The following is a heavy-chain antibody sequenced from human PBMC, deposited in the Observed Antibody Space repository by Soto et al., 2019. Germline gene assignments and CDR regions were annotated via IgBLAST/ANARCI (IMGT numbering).Heavy chain of an antibody. CDR3: AKDRGDFWSGYYPPVDY. CDR2: ISATGGRT. V-gene: IGHV3-23*01. CDR1: GFTFSSYA. D-gene: IGHD3-3*01. J-gene: IGHJ4*02. Sequence: VQLLESGGGLVQSGGSLRLSCAASGFTFSSYALSWVRQAPGKGLEWVSTISATGGRTYYADPVKGRFTVSRDNSKNTVSLKKNRLRAEDTAVYYCAKDRGDFWSGYYPPVDYWGQGTLVTVSS.